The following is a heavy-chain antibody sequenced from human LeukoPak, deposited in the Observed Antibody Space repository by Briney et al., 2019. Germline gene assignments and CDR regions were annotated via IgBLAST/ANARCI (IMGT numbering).Heavy chain of an antibody. CDR3: ASRSKSTHYYYYMDV. CDR1: GYTFTSYY. J-gene: IGHJ6*03. D-gene: IGHD4-11*01. Sequence: GASVKVSCKASGYTFTSYYMHWVRQAPGQGLEWMGIINPSGGSTSYAQKFQGRVTMTRDMSTSTVYMELSSLRSEDTAVYYCASRSKSTHYYYYMDVWGKGTTVTVYS. CDR2: INPSGGST. V-gene: IGHV1-46*01.